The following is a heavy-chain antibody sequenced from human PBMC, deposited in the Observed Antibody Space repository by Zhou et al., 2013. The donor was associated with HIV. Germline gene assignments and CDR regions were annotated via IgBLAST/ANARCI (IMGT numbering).Heavy chain of an antibody. V-gene: IGHV1-69*01. Sequence: QVHLVQSGLEVKKPGSSVTVSCRPSGGTFSTYGFSWVRQAPGQRPEWLGGIIPVRKTSNYAQAFQDKFSISKDESTTTIYMKLNNLTFDDTAVYYCARGPYDYVWGNYRYTIDYWGQGTLVAVSS. CDR3: ARGPYDYVWGNYRYTIDY. J-gene: IGHJ4*02. CDR1: GGTFSTYG. CDR2: IIPVRKTS. D-gene: IGHD3-16*02.